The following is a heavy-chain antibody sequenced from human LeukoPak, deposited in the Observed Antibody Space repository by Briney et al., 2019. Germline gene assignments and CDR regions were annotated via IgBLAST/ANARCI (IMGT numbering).Heavy chain of an antibody. Sequence: GESLKISWKGSGYSFPTYWIGWVRQMPGKGLEWMGIIYPGDSDTRYSPSFQGQITISVDKSISTAYLQWSTLKASDTAMYSCATHHRGVGADWFGPWGQGTLVTVSS. J-gene: IGHJ5*02. D-gene: IGHD1-26*01. CDR2: IYPGDSDT. V-gene: IGHV5-51*01. CDR3: ATHHRGVGADWFGP. CDR1: GYSFPTYW.